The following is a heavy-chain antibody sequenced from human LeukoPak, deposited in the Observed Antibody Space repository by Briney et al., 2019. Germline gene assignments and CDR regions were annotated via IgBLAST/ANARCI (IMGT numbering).Heavy chain of an antibody. CDR3: ARGSGFVFDY. Sequence: PGGSLRLSCVAFGFTFSSYEVNWVRQAPGKGLEWVSYISTSGDSMYYADSVKGRFTISRDNVKNSLFLQMNSLRAEDTAVYYCARGSGFVFDYWGQGTLVTVSA. CDR2: ISTSGDSM. J-gene: IGHJ4*02. V-gene: IGHV3-48*03. CDR1: GFTFSSYE. D-gene: IGHD1-26*01.